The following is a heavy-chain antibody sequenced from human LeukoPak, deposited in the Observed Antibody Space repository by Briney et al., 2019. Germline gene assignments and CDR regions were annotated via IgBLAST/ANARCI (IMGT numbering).Heavy chain of an antibody. D-gene: IGHD3-3*01. CDR3: ARSEGFWSRDAFDI. Sequence: PSETLSLTCTVSGGSISSYYWSWIRQPPGKGLEWIGYIYYSGSTYSNPSLKSRVTISVDTSKNQFSLRLSSVTAADTALYYCARSEGFWSRDAFDIWGQGTMVTVSS. CDR1: GGSISSYY. CDR2: IYYSGST. V-gene: IGHV4-59*12. J-gene: IGHJ3*02.